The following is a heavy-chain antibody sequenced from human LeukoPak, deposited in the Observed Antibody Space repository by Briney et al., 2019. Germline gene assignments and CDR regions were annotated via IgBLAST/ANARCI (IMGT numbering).Heavy chain of an antibody. CDR3: ARWTTTYLDY. CDR2: TDPIGGST. Sequence: ASVKVSCKASGGTFSSYAISWVRQAPGQGLEWMGITDPIGGSTNYAQKFQGRVTMTRDTSTSTVYMELSSLRSEDSAVYYCARWTTTYLDYWGQGTLVTVS. D-gene: IGHD4-11*01. J-gene: IGHJ4*02. CDR1: GGTFSSYA. V-gene: IGHV1-46*01.